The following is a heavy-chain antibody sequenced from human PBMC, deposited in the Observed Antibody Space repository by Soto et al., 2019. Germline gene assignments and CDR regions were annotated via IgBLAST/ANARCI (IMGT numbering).Heavy chain of an antibody. Sequence: QVQLQQWGAGLLKPSETLSLTCAVYGGSFSGYYWSWIRQPPGKGLEWIGEINHSGSTNYNPSLKSRVTISVDTSKNQFSLKLSSVTAADTAVYYCARGWGALFDYWSQGALVTVSS. V-gene: IGHV4-34*01. CDR1: GGSFSGYY. CDR3: ARGWGALFDY. J-gene: IGHJ4*02. D-gene: IGHD7-27*01. CDR2: INHSGST.